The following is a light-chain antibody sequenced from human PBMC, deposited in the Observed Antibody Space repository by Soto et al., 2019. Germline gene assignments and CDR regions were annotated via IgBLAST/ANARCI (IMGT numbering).Light chain of an antibody. CDR1: SSDVGGSSY. CDR3: SSYTGNSYV. V-gene: IGLV2-14*01. CDR2: EVS. Sequence: QSALTQPASVSGSPGQSITVSCSGTSSDVGGSSYVSWYQQHPDKDPKLMIFEVSNRPSGVSHRFSGSKSGNTASLTISGLQADDEAYYYCSSYTGNSYVFGTGTKLTVL. J-gene: IGLJ1*01.